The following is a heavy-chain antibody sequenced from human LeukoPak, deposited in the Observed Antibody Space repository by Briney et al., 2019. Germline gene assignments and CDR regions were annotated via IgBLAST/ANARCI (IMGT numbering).Heavy chain of an antibody. CDR1: GYTFTSYD. V-gene: IGHV1-8*01. CDR3: ASNNWPYVNWFDP. Sequence: ASVKVSCKASGYTFTSYDINWVRRATGQGLEWMGWINPNSGNTGYAQKFQGRVTMTRNTSISTAYMELNSLKSEDTAVYYCASNNWPYVNWFDPWGQGTLVIVSS. D-gene: IGHD1-1*01. CDR2: INPNSGNT. J-gene: IGHJ5*02.